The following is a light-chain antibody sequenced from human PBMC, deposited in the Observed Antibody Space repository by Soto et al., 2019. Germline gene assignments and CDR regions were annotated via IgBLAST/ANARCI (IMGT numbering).Light chain of an antibody. CDR3: QQTRSYPST. CDR1: QGISIY. Sequence: IQLTQSPSSLSASVGDSGTITCRASQGISIYLAWYQQKPGKAPNLLIYGASTLQSGVPSRFSGSGSGTDFTLTINSLQAEDFATYYCQQTRSYPSTFGGGTKVDIK. J-gene: IGKJ4*01. V-gene: IGKV1-9*01. CDR2: GAS.